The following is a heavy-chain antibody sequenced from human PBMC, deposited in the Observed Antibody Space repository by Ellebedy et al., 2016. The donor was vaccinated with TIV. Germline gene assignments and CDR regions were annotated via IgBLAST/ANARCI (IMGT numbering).Heavy chain of an antibody. J-gene: IGHJ4*02. D-gene: IGHD6-19*01. V-gene: IGHV1-69*13. CDR2: IIPIFGTA. CDR1: GRTFSSYA. CDR3: ARVRQGLVYFDY. Sequence: SVKVSXXASGRTFSSYAISWVRQAPGQGLEWMGGIIPIFGTANYAQKFQGRVTITADESTSTAYMELSSLRSEDTAVYYCARVRQGLVYFDYWGQGTLVTVSS.